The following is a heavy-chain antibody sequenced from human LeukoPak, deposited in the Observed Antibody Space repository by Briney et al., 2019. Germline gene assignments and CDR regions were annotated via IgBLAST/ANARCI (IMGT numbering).Heavy chain of an antibody. D-gene: IGHD3-9*01. CDR3: ARDLRYFDWLLEADAFDI. Sequence: ASVKVSCKASGYTFTGYYMHWVRQAPGQGLEWMGWTNPNSGGTNYAQKFQGRVTMTRDTSISTAYMELSRLRSDDTAVYYCARDLRYFDWLLEADAFDIWGQGTMVTVSS. CDR2: TNPNSGGT. V-gene: IGHV1-2*02. CDR1: GYTFTGYY. J-gene: IGHJ3*02.